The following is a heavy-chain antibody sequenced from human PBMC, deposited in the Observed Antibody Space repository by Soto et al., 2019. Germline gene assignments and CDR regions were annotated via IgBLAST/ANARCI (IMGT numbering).Heavy chain of an antibody. CDR1: GFTLSGRS. Sequence: EVQLVESGGGLVQPGGSLRLSCAASGFTLSGRSMHWVRQAPGKGLVWVSGIDNAGTDSTYADSVKGGFTSSRDNAKNMLYLQMNSLRVEDTAVYYCARGWFGPDAWGKGTTVTVSS. D-gene: IGHD3-10*01. CDR2: IDNAGTDS. V-gene: IGHV3-74*01. CDR3: ARGWFGPDA. J-gene: IGHJ6*04.